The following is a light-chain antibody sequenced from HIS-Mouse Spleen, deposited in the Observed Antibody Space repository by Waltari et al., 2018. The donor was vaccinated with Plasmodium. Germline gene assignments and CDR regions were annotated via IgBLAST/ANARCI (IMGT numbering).Light chain of an antibody. Sequence: QSALTQPASVSGSPGQSITISCTGTSSDVGGYNYVSWYQKHPGKAPKLMIYDVSNRPSGVSNRLSGSKSGNTASLTISGLQAEDEADYYCSSYTSSSTLVFGGGTKLTVL. CDR1: SSDVGGYNY. V-gene: IGLV2-14*03. J-gene: IGLJ2*01. CDR3: SSYTSSSTLV. CDR2: DVS.